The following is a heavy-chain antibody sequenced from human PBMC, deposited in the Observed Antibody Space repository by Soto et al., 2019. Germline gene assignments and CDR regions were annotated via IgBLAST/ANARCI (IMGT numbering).Heavy chain of an antibody. CDR2: IYYSGST. J-gene: IGHJ5*02. V-gene: IGHV4-59*01. CDR3: ARDSIVVVPAAMEPWFDP. Sequence: QVQLQESGPGLVKPSETLSLTCTVSGGSISSSYWSWIRQPPGKGLEWIGYIYYSGSTNSNPSLKSRVTISVDTSKNQFSLKLSSVTAADTAVYYCARDSIVVVPAAMEPWFDPWGQGTLVTVSA. D-gene: IGHD2-2*01. CDR1: GGSISSSY.